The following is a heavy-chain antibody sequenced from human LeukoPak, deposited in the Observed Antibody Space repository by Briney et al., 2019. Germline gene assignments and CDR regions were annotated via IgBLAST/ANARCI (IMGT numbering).Heavy chain of an antibody. D-gene: IGHD2-2*01. CDR1: GFTVSSNY. CDR2: ISGSGGST. V-gene: IGHV3-23*01. J-gene: IGHJ4*02. Sequence: GGSLRLSCAASGFTVSSNYMTWVRQAPGKGLEWVSAISGSGGSTYYADSVKGRFTISRDNSKNTLYLQMNSLRAEDTAVYYCAKDFIVVVPAAILYYFDYWGQGTLVTVSS. CDR3: AKDFIVVVPAAILYYFDY.